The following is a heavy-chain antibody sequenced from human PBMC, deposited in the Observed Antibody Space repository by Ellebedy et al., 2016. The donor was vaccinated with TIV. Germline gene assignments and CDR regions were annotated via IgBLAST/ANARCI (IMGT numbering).Heavy chain of an antibody. CDR2: FHYSGST. V-gene: IGHV4-59*08. J-gene: IGHJ4*02. CDR1: GGSITRHY. Sequence: MPSETLSLTCTVSGGSITRHYWSWIRQPPGKGLEWIGYFHYSGSTDHNPSLKSRVTMSVDTSKNQFSLKLSSVTAADTAVYFCAGTNTGSSNFDYWGQGTLVTVSS. CDR3: AGTNTGSSNFDY. D-gene: IGHD1-26*01.